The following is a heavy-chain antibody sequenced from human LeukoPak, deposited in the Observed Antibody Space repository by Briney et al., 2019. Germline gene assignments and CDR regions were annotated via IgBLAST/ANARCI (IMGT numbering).Heavy chain of an antibody. CDR1: GGTFSSYA. D-gene: IGHD3-9*01. CDR2: IIPILGIA. V-gene: IGHV1-69*04. Sequence: SVKVSCKASGGTFSSYAISWVRQAPGQGLEWMGRIIPILGIANYAQKFQGRVTITADKSTSTAYMELSSLRSEDTAVYYCARDTFPYDILTDYGMDVWGQGTTVTVSS. CDR3: ARDTFPYDILTDYGMDV. J-gene: IGHJ6*02.